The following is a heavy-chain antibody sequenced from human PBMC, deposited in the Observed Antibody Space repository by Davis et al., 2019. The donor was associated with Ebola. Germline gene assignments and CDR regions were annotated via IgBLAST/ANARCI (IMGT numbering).Heavy chain of an antibody. D-gene: IGHD2-2*01. V-gene: IGHV1-18*04. J-gene: IGHJ5*02. CDR2: ISAYNGNT. CDR3: ARIVPAAMYNWFDP. CDR1: GYTFTGYY. Sequence: ASVKVSCKASGYTFTGYYIHWVRQAPGQGLEWMGWISAYNGNTNYAQKLQGRVTMTTDTSTSTAYMELRSLRSDDTAVYYCARIVPAAMYNWFDPWGQGTLVTVSS.